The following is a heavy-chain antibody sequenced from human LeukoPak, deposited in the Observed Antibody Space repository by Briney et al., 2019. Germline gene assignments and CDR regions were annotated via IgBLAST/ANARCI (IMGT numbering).Heavy chain of an antibody. CDR2: INPSGGST. J-gene: IGHJ4*02. Sequence: ASVKVSCKASGYTFTCYYMHWVRQAPGQGLEWMGIINPSGGSTSYAQKFQGRVTMTRDTSTSTVYMGLSSLRSEDTAVYYCARDSADYGDYDYWGQGTLVTVSS. V-gene: IGHV1-46*01. CDR1: GYTFTCYY. CDR3: ARDSADYGDYDY. D-gene: IGHD4-17*01.